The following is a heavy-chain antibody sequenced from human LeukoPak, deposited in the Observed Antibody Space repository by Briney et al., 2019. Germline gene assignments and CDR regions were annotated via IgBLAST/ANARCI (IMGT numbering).Heavy chain of an antibody. D-gene: IGHD6-13*01. V-gene: IGHV4-61*01. CDR1: GGSVSSGSYY. CDR3: AREGQLVLRYLDY. Sequence: SETLSLTCTVSGGSVSSGSYYWSWIPQPPGKRLEWIGYISYSGSTNYSPSLKSRVTISVDTSKDQFSLKLNSVTAADAAVYYCAREGQLVLRYLDYWGQGTLVTVSS. CDR2: ISYSGST. J-gene: IGHJ4*02.